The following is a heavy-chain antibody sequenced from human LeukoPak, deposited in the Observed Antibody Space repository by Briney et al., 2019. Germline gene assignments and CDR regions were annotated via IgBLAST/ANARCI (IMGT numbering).Heavy chain of an antibody. V-gene: IGHV4-4*09. Sequence: SETLSLNCIDYVDYISGYYWCWIRQTPGTGLEWLRYIYTSGNTNFNPSLKSRVTISVDTSKNQFSLKLSSVTATDTAVYYCARQSCSSTACWNLLDYWGQGTLVTVSS. CDR1: VDYISGYY. J-gene: IGHJ4*02. CDR3: ARQSCSSTACWNLLDY. D-gene: IGHD2-2*01. CDR2: IYTSGNT.